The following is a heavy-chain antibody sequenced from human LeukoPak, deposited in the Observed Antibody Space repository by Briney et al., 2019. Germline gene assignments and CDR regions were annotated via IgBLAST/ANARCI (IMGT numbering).Heavy chain of an antibody. CDR3: ARDRGYFDN. J-gene: IGHJ4*02. CDR1: GFTFSTYW. V-gene: IGHV3-74*01. CDR2: IKSDGSNS. Sequence: PGGSLRLSCAASGFTFSTYWMHWVRQAPGTGLVWVSRIKSDGSNSNYADCVKGRFTISRDNAKNTLYLQMNSLRAEDTAMYYCARDRGYFDNWGQGTLVTVSS.